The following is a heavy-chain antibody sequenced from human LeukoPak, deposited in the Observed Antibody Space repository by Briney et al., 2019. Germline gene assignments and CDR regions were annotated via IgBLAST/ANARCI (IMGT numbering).Heavy chain of an antibody. Sequence: SETLPLTGAVYGGSFSGYYWSWIRQSPGKGLEWIGEINHSGSTNYNPSLKSRVTISVDTSKNQFSLKLSSVTAADTAVYYCARKQYGDYAPFDPWGQGTLVTVSS. CDR3: ARKQYGDYAPFDP. V-gene: IGHV4-34*01. CDR2: INHSGST. J-gene: IGHJ5*02. D-gene: IGHD4-17*01. CDR1: GGSFSGYY.